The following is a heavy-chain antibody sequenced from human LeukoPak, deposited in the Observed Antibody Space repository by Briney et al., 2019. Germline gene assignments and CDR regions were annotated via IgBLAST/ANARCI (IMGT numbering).Heavy chain of an antibody. Sequence: EASLKVSCKASGYTFTSYAISWVRQAPGQGREWMGWISAYNGNTNYAQKLQGRVTMTTDTSTSTAYMELRSLRSDDTAVYYCARDPTTTEALDYWGQGTLVTVSS. J-gene: IGHJ4*02. V-gene: IGHV1-18*01. CDR1: GYTFTSYA. CDR2: ISAYNGNT. D-gene: IGHD1-1*01. CDR3: ARDPTTTEALDY.